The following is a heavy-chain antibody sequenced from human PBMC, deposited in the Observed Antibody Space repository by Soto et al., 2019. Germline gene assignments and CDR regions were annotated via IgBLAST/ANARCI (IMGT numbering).Heavy chain of an antibody. CDR3: AKDRGGDCPDNSCYFGADY. CDR1: GFTFSSYG. D-gene: IGHD2-2*01. Sequence: GGSLRLSCVGSGFTFSSYGMHWVRQAPGKGLECVAVISDTGSSHYYAASVEGRFTISRENSKNTLSLRMDRLRVEDTAVYSCAKDRGGDCPDNSCYFGADYWGQGTPVTVSS. J-gene: IGHJ4*02. CDR2: ISDTGSSH. V-gene: IGHV3-30*18.